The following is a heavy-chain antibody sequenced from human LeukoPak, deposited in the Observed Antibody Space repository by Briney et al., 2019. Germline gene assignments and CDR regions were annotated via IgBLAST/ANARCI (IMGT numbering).Heavy chain of an antibody. CDR2: INQDGSQR. J-gene: IGHJ4*02. D-gene: IGHD3-16*02. V-gene: IGHV3-7*01. Sequence: GGSLRLSCAGSGFTFRSYWMSWVRHAPGKRLEWVGNINQDGSQRNHLDYLRVLITFSKDNAKNFLFLQMNSLTAEDTAVYYCGRIGIWGDDRYWVDYWGQGTLVTVSS. CDR3: GRIGIWGDDRYWVDY. CDR1: GFTFRSYW.